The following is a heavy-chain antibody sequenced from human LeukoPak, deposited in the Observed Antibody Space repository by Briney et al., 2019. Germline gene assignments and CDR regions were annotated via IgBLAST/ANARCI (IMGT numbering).Heavy chain of an antibody. D-gene: IGHD6-19*01. CDR1: GFTFSSYG. Sequence: GGSLRLSCAASGFTFSSYGMHWVRQAPGKGLEWVAVISYDGSNKYYADSVKGRFTISRDNSKNTPYLQMNSLRAEDTAVYYCAKLSGKQWLVRGYFDYWGQGTLVTVSS. V-gene: IGHV3-30*18. CDR2: ISYDGSNK. J-gene: IGHJ4*02. CDR3: AKLSGKQWLVRGYFDY.